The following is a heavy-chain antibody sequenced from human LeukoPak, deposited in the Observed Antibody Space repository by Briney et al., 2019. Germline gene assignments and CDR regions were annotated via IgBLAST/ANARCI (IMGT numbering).Heavy chain of an antibody. V-gene: IGHV4-59*01. J-gene: IGHJ4*02. CDR2: IFYSGNT. CDR1: GGSISNYY. Sequence: SETLSLTCTVSGGSISNYYWSWIRQPPGKGLEWIGYIFYSGNTNYNPSLKSRVAISVDTSKSQFSLNLSSVTAADTAVYYCARGSSFRGHVDYWGQGTLVTVSS. CDR3: ARGSSFRGHVDY. D-gene: IGHD3-16*01.